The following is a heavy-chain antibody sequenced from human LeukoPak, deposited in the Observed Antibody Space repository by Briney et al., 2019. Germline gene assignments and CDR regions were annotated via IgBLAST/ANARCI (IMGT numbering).Heavy chain of an antibody. CDR3: ASLGDYYGSGSRAPFDY. D-gene: IGHD3-10*01. CDR1: GYTFTGFF. CDR2: INPNSGAT. V-gene: IGHV1-2*02. Sequence: ASVKVPCKASGYTFTGFFMHWVRQAPGQGLEWMGWINPNSGATNFAQKFQGRVTMTRDTSISTAYMELTRLRSDDTAVYYCASLGDYYGSGSRAPFDYWGQGTLVTVSS. J-gene: IGHJ4*02.